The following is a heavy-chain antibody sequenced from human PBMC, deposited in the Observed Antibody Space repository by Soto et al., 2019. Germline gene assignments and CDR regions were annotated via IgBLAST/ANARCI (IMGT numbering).Heavy chain of an antibody. D-gene: IGHD5-12*01. J-gene: IGHJ4*02. V-gene: IGHV3-23*01. CDR1: GFTFSSYA. CDR3: ANERSGVATIPGPPGY. CDR2: ISGSGGST. Sequence: GGSPRLSCAASGFTFSSYAMSWVRQAPGKGLEWVSAISGSGGSTYYADSVKGRFTISRDNSKNTLYLQMNSLRAEDTAVYYCANERSGVATIPGPPGYWGQGTLVTVSS.